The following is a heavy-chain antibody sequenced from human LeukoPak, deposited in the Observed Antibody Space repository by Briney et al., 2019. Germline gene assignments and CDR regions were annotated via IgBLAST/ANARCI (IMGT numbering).Heavy chain of an antibody. CDR3: ARATGDRDPDFFDY. J-gene: IGHJ4*02. V-gene: IGHV3-21*01. CDR2: ITSGSSYI. Sequence: GSLRLSCAASGFTFSSYSMNWVRQAPGKGLEWVSSITSGSSYIYYADSVKGRFTISRDNAKSSLFLQMNSPRAEDTAVYYCARATGDRDPDFFDYWGQGTLVTVSS. D-gene: IGHD7-27*01. CDR1: GFTFSSYS.